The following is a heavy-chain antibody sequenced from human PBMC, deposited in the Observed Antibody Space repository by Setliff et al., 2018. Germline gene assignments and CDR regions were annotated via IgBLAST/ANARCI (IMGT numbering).Heavy chain of an antibody. J-gene: IGHJ1*01. V-gene: IGHV1-2*02. CDR3: ARGETPNTYLYTFGGVIVAAEYFQH. Sequence: GASVKVSCKASGYTFTGYYMHWVRQAPGQGLEWMGWINPNSGGTNYAQKFQGRVTMTRDTSISTAYMELSRLGSDDTAVYYCARGETPNTYLYTFGGVIVAAEYFQHWGQGTLVTVSS. D-gene: IGHD3-16*02. CDR2: INPNSGGT. CDR1: GYTFTGYY.